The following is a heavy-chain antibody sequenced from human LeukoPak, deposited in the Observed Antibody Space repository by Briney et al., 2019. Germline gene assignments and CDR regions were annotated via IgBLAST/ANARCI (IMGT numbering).Heavy chain of an antibody. V-gene: IGHV3-30*03. CDR3: AREGGYSGSYRDCYFDY. D-gene: IGHD1-26*01. Sequence: PGGSLRLSCAASGFTFSSYGMHWVRQAPGKGLEWVAVIPYDGSNKYYADSVKGRFTISRDNSKNTLYLQMNSLRAEDTAVYYCAREGGYSGSYRDCYFDYWGQGTLVTVSS. J-gene: IGHJ4*02. CDR1: GFTFSSYG. CDR2: IPYDGSNK.